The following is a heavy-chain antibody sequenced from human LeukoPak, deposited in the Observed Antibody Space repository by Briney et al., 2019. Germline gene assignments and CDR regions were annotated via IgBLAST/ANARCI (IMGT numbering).Heavy chain of an antibody. CDR3: ARLFYYDSSGRDY. D-gene: IGHD3-22*01. CDR2: INPNSGNT. CDR1: GYTFTGYY. Sequence: ASVKVSCKASGYTFTGYYMHWVRQAPGQGLEWMGRINPNSGNTGYAQKFQGRVTITRNTSISTAYMELSSLRSEDTAVYYCARLFYYDSSGRDYWGQGTLVTVSS. V-gene: IGHV1-8*03. J-gene: IGHJ4*02.